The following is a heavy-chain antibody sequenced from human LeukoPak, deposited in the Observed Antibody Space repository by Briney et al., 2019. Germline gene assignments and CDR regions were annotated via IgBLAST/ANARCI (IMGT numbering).Heavy chain of an antibody. V-gene: IGHV3-53*01. D-gene: IGHD1-14*01. J-gene: IGHJ4*02. CDR2: LYSDGNT. Sequence: GGSLKLSCAASGFTVITNDMTWVRQAPGKGLEWVSVLYSDGNTKYADSVQGRFTISRDNSKNTLYLEMNSLSPDDTAVYYCAKGVEPLAANTLAYWGQGTLVTVSS. CDR1: GFTVITND. CDR3: AKGVEPLAANTLAY.